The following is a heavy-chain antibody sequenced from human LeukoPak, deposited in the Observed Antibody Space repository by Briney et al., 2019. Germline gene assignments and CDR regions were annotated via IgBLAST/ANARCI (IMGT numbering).Heavy chain of an antibody. Sequence: GASVKVSCKASGYTFTGYYMYWVRQAPGQGLEWMGWISPNSGGTNYAQKFQGRVTMTWDTSISTAHMELSRLRSDDTAVYYCAREQDVAVAGFDYWGQGTLVTVSS. CDR2: ISPNSGGT. D-gene: IGHD6-19*01. CDR3: AREQDVAVAGFDY. V-gene: IGHV1-2*02. CDR1: GYTFTGYY. J-gene: IGHJ4*02.